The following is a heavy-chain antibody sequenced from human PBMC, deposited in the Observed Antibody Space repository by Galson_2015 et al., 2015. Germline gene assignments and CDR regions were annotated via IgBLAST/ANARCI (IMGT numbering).Heavy chain of an antibody. D-gene: IGHD5-18*01. Sequence: SLRLSCAASGFTFSSYGMHWVRQAPGKGLEWVAVISYDGSNKYYADSVKGRFTISRDNSKNTLYLQMNSLRAEDTAVYYCAKDWGGYVDTAMGDYWGQGTLVTVSS. J-gene: IGHJ4*02. CDR1: GFTFSSYG. V-gene: IGHV3-30*18. CDR3: AKDWGGYVDTAMGDY. CDR2: ISYDGSNK.